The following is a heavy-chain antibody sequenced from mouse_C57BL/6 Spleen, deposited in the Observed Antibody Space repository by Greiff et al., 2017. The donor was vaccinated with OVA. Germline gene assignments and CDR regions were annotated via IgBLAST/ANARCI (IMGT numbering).Heavy chain of an antibody. Sequence: VQLQQSGPELVKPGASVKISCKASGYAFSSSWMNWVKQRPGKGLEWIGRIYPGDGDTNYNGKFKGKATLTADKSSSTAYMQLSSLTSEDSAVYFCARWGQLGYFDYWGQGTTLTVSS. J-gene: IGHJ2*01. CDR2: IYPGDGDT. V-gene: IGHV1-82*01. CDR1: GYAFSSSW. D-gene: IGHD3-2*01. CDR3: ARWGQLGYFDY.